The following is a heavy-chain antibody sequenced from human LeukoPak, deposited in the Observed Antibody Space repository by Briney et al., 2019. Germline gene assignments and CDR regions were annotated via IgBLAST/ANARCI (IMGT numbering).Heavy chain of an antibody. CDR2: IYTSGST. CDR3: ARDYGDYAYYYYYYMDV. Sequence: PSETLSLTCAVSGGSFSGYSWSWIRQPAGKGLEWIGRIYTSGSTNYNPSLKSRVTMSVAASTKQFSLTLSSVPAADTAVYYCARDYGDYAYYYYYYMDVWGKGTTVTVSS. V-gene: IGHV4-4*07. CDR1: GGSFSGYS. J-gene: IGHJ6*03. D-gene: IGHD4-17*01.